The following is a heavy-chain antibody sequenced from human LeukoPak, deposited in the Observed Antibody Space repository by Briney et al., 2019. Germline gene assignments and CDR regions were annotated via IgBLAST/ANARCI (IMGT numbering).Heavy chain of an antibody. V-gene: IGHV4-38-2*02. J-gene: IGHJ4*02. D-gene: IGHD2-21*02. CDR3: AREWIGGDCYLD. Sequence: SETLSLTCTVSGYSISSGYYWGWIRQPPGKGLEWIGSIYHSGSTYYNPSLKSRVTISVNTSKNQFSLKLSSVTAADTAVYYCAREWIGGDCYLDWGQGTLVTVSS. CDR2: IYHSGST. CDR1: GYSISSGYY.